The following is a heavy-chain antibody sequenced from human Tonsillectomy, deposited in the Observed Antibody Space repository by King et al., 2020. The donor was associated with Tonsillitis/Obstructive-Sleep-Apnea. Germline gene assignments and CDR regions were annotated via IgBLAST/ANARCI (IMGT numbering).Heavy chain of an antibody. CDR2: IYFDDVK. CDR1: GFSLSTSGVC. J-gene: IGHJ3*02. V-gene: IGHV2-5*02. Sequence: TLKESGPTLVKPTQTLTLTCTFSGFSLSTSGVCVVWIRQPPGKALQWLALIYFDDVKRYSPALKSRLTITKDTSKNQVVLTITNMDPVDTATYYCAHRAAAAGRDDAFDIWGRGTMVTVSS. CDR3: AHRAAAAGRDDAFDI. D-gene: IGHD6-13*01.